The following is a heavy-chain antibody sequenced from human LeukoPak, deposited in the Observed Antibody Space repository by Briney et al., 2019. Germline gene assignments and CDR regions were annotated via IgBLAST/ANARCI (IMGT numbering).Heavy chain of an antibody. CDR1: GGSISSGSYY. Sequence: SETLSLTCTVSGGSISSGSYYWSWIRQPAGKGLEWIGRIYTSGSTNYNPSLKSRVTISVDTSKNQFSLKPSSVTAADTAVYYRARKAATQYYYYGMDVWGQGTTVTVSS. D-gene: IGHD6-13*01. CDR3: ARKAATQYYYYGMDV. CDR2: IYTSGST. V-gene: IGHV4-61*02. J-gene: IGHJ6*02.